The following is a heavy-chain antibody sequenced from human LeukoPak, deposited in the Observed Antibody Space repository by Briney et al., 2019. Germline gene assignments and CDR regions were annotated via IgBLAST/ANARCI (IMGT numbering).Heavy chain of an antibody. CDR1: GFTFTTYW. Sequence: GGSLRLXCVASGFTFTTYWMHWVRQAPGKGLVWVSRINGDGSNSNYADSVKGRFTISRDNARNTLYLQMNGLRAEDTALYYCARTSPTSHFDFWGQGTLVTVSS. V-gene: IGHV3-74*01. CDR2: INGDGSNS. CDR3: ARTSPTSHFDF. D-gene: IGHD3-16*01. J-gene: IGHJ4*02.